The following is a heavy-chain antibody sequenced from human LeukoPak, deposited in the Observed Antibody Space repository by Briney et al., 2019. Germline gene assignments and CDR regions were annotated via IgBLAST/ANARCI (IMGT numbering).Heavy chain of an antibody. CDR3: AKKAASNWYFDY. J-gene: IGHJ4*02. Sequence: SETLPLNCSVSGGSINSYYWMWLRQPAGKGLEWIGLIYSTGTTNYNPSLRSRVTISLDTSKNQFSLKLTSVTAADTAVYYCAKKAASNWYFDYWGQGTLVTVSS. CDR1: GGSINSYY. D-gene: IGHD4-11*01. V-gene: IGHV4-4*07. CDR2: IYSTGTT.